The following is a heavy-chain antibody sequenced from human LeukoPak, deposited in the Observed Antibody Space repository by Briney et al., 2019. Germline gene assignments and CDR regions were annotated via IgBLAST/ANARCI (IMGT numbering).Heavy chain of an antibody. Sequence: GGSLSLSCAASGFTFDDYAMHWVRQAPGKGLEWVSGISWNSGSIGYADSVKGRFTISRDNAKNSLYLQMNSLRAEDTALYYCAKGNYYYDSSAPFDYWGQGTLVTVSS. D-gene: IGHD3-22*01. CDR3: AKGNYYYDSSAPFDY. CDR2: ISWNSGSI. J-gene: IGHJ4*02. CDR1: GFTFDDYA. V-gene: IGHV3-9*01.